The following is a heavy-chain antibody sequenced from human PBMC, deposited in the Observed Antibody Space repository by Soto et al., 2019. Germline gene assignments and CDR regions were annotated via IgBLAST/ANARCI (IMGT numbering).Heavy chain of an antibody. Sequence: EVQLVESGGGLVQPGGSLRLSCAASGFTFSRYWMHWVRQAPGKGLVWVSCINSDGSSTSYADSVKGRFTISRDNAKNTLYLQKNSLRAEDTAVYYCARDPGPTVTNTWGQGTLVTVSS. CDR2: INSDGSST. V-gene: IGHV3-74*01. CDR1: GFTFSRYW. J-gene: IGHJ5*02. D-gene: IGHD4-4*01. CDR3: ARDPGPTVTNT.